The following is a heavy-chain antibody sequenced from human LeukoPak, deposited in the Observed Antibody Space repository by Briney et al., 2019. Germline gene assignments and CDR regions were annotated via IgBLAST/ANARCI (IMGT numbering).Heavy chain of an antibody. J-gene: IGHJ4*02. CDR3: AREGRYCSGGSCYEYYFDY. D-gene: IGHD2-15*01. V-gene: IGHV4-34*01. CDR2: INHSGST. CDR1: GGSISSYY. Sequence: PSETLSLTCTVSGGSISSYYWSWIRQPPGRGLEWIGEINHSGSTNYNPSLKSRVTISVDTSKNQFSLKLSSVTAADTAVYYCAREGRYCSGGSCYEYYFDYWGQGTLVTVSS.